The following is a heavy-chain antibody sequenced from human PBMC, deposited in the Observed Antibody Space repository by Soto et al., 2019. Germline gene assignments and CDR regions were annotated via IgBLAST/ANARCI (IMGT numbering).Heavy chain of an antibody. V-gene: IGHV4-31*03. CDR2: IYYSGST. Sequence: SETLSLTCTVSGGSISSGGYYLSCIRQHPGKGLEWIGYIYYSGSTYYNPSLKSRVTISVDTSKNQFSLKLSSVTAADTAVYYCARDRSDYYDSSGYYYYYYGMDVWGQGTTVTVSS. CDR1: GGSISSGGYY. D-gene: IGHD3-22*01. CDR3: ARDRSDYYDSSGYYYYYYGMDV. J-gene: IGHJ6*02.